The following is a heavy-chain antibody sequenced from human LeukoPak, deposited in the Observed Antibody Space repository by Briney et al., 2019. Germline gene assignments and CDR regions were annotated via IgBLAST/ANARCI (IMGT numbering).Heavy chain of an antibody. Sequence: GGSLRLSCAASGFTFSSYWMSWVRQAPGKGLEWVANIKQDGSEKYYVDSVKGRFTISRDNAKNSLYLQMNSLRAEDTAVYYCARGQQLVVSYYYYMDVWGKGTTVPVSS. V-gene: IGHV3-7*01. D-gene: IGHD6-13*01. J-gene: IGHJ6*03. CDR1: GFTFSSYW. CDR3: ARGQQLVVSYYYYMDV. CDR2: IKQDGSEK.